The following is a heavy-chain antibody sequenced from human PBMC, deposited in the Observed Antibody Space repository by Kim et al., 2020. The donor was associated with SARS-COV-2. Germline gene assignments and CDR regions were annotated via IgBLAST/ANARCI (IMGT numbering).Heavy chain of an antibody. D-gene: IGHD6-13*01. CDR3: ARDVQRRIAATAGRKYFQH. Sequence: GGSLRLSCAASGFTFSSYAMHWVRQAPGKGLEWVAVISYDGSNKYYADSVKGRFTISRDNSKNTLYLQMNSLRAEDTAVYYCARDVQRRIAATAGRKYFQHWGQGTLVTVSS. CDR2: ISYDGSNK. J-gene: IGHJ1*01. CDR1: GFTFSSYA. V-gene: IGHV3-30*04.